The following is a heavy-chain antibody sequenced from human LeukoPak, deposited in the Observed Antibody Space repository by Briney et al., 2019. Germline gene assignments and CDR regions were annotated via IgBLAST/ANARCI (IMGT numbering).Heavy chain of an antibody. Sequence: GGSLRLSCAASGFTVSSNYMSWVRQAPGKGLEWVSVIYSGGSTYYADSVKGRFTISRDNSKNTLYLQMNSLRAEDTAVYYCARDYRGYGTAEYFQHWGQGTLVTVSS. CDR1: GFTVSSNY. CDR3: ARDYRGYGTAEYFQH. V-gene: IGHV3-53*01. CDR2: IYSGGST. J-gene: IGHJ1*01. D-gene: IGHD5-18*01.